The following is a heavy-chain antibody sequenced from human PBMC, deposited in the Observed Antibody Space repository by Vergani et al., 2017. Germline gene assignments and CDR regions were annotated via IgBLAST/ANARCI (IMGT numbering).Heavy chain of an antibody. V-gene: IGHV3-74*03. D-gene: IGHD1/OR15-1a*01. CDR2: IDEYENRA. J-gene: IGHJ5*01. Sequence: EVQLVESGGGLVQPGGSLRLSCVASGFSFNTYWMHWVRQVPGKGLRWVARIDEYENRATYGDFETGRFTISRDNAKNTLFLQMNKLRADDAGVYYCVRTEYGTGVAWNTRFDSWGQGALVTVSS. CDR1: GFSFNTYW. CDR3: VRTEYGTGVAWNTRFDS.